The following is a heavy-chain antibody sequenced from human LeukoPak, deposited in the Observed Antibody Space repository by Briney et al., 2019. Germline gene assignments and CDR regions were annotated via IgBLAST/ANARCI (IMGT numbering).Heavy chain of an antibody. D-gene: IGHD4-23*01. CDR1: GGSIRDFY. V-gene: IGHV4-4*07. CDR3: ARNSGDY. Sequence: SETLSLTCSVSGGSIRDFYWSWIRQPAGKGLGWIGRIYSSGNTNYNPSLKSRVRMSLDASKNQFSLEVNSLTAADTAVYYCARNSGDYWGQGTLVTVSS. CDR2: IYSSGNT. J-gene: IGHJ4*02.